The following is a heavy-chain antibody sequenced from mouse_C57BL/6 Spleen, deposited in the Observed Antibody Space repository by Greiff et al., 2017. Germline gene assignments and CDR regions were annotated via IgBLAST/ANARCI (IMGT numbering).Heavy chain of an antibody. D-gene: IGHD2-5*01. V-gene: IGHV1-52*01. CDR1: GYTFTSYW. J-gene: IGHJ2*01. CDR3: ARGSNPYYFDC. CDR2: IDPSDSET. Sequence: QVQLQQPGAELVRLGSSVKLSSKASGYTFTSYWMPWVKKRPIQGLEWIGNIDPSDSETHYNQKFKDKATLTVGKSSSTAYMQLSSLTSGDSAVYCCARGSNPYYFDCWGKGTTLTVSS.